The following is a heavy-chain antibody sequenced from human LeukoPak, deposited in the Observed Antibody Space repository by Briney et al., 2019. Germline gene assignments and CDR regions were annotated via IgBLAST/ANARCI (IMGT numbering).Heavy chain of an antibody. Sequence: GGSLRLSCASSGFTFSDFSMNWVRQAPGKGLEWVSFISGNSAYIYYADSVKGRFTTSRDNANNSLYLQMSSLRAEDTAVYFCARDLGGYCSSVSCSGRFDPWGQGTLVTVSS. CDR2: ISGNSAYI. D-gene: IGHD2-15*01. CDR1: GFTFSDFS. V-gene: IGHV3-21*01. J-gene: IGHJ5*02. CDR3: ARDLGGYCSSVSCSGRFDP.